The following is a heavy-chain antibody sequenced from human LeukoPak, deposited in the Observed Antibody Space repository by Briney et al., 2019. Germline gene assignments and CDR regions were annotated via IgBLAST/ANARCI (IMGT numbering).Heavy chain of an antibody. J-gene: IGHJ5*02. Sequence: SEXLSLTCAVYGGSFSGYYWSWLRQPPGKGLEWIGEINHSGSTNYNPSLKSRVTISVDTSKNQFSLKLSSVTAADTAVYYCARGLIVVVPAAPRFDPWGQGTLVTVSS. D-gene: IGHD2-2*01. CDR1: GGSFSGYY. CDR3: ARGLIVVVPAAPRFDP. CDR2: INHSGST. V-gene: IGHV4-34*01.